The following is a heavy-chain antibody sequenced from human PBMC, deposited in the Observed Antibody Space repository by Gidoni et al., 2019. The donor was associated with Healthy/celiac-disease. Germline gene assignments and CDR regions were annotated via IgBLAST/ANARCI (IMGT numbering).Heavy chain of an antibody. CDR3: ATYYYGSGRQTPPPFDY. V-gene: IGHV1-24*01. J-gene: IGHJ4*02. D-gene: IGHD3-10*01. CDR2: FDPEDGET. Sequence: APVKGLEWMGGFDPEDGETIYAQKFQGRVTMTEDTSTDTAYMELSSLRSEDTDVYYCATYYYGSGRQTPPPFDYWGQGTLVTVSS.